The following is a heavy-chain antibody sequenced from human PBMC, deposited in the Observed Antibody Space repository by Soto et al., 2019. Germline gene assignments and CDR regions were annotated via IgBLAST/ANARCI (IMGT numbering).Heavy chain of an antibody. CDR1: GFTLSSYA. D-gene: IGHD3-22*01. CDR2: ISGSGGST. CDR3: AKDIVYCGSSDLSTRFDY. V-gene: IGHV3-23*01. Sequence: VGSLRLSCAASGFTLSSYAMSWVRQAPGKGLEWVSAISGSGGSTYYADSVKGRFTISRDNSKNTLYLQMNSLRAEDTAVYYCAKDIVYCGSSDLSTRFDYWGQGALVTVSS. J-gene: IGHJ4*02.